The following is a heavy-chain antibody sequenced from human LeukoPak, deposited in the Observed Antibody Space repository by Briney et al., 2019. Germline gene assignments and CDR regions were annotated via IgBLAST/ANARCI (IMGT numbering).Heavy chain of an antibody. Sequence: GWSLRLSCAASGFTFSSYWMNWARQAPGKGLEWVASINHNGNVNYYVDSVKGRFTISRDNAKNSLYLQMSNLRAEDTAVYFCARGGGLDVWGQGATVTVSS. CDR2: INHNGNVN. V-gene: IGHV3-7*03. CDR1: GFTFSSYW. D-gene: IGHD3-16*01. J-gene: IGHJ6*02. CDR3: ARGGGLDV.